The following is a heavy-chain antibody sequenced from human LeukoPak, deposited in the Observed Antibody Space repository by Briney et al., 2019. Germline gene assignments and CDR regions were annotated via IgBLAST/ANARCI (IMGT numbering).Heavy chain of an antibody. J-gene: IGHJ4*02. D-gene: IGHD3-22*01. CDR1: GYTFTSYG. Sequence: SVKVSCKASGYTFTSYGISWVRQAPGQGLEWMGGIIPIFGTANYAQKFQGRVTITADESTSTAYMELSSLRSEDTAVYYCARAEYYDSSGYHRPFDYWGQGTLVTVSS. CDR3: ARAEYYDSSGYHRPFDY. CDR2: IIPIFGTA. V-gene: IGHV1-69*13.